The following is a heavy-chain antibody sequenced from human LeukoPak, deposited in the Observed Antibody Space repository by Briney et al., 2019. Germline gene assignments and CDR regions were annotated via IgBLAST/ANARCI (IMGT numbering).Heavy chain of an antibody. CDR1: GFPLNNFP. CDR3: ARDPSILFAHAW. D-gene: IGHD2-2*01. CDR2: LSGDGQNT. Sequence: GGSLRLSCAASGFPLNNFPMMWVRQSPGQGLEWVSTLSGDGQNTHYADTVKGRFIISKDTSRNTLYLQMTSLRVDDTAVYYCARDPSILFAHAWWGQGTVVTVSS. J-gene: IGHJ4*02. V-gene: IGHV3-23*01.